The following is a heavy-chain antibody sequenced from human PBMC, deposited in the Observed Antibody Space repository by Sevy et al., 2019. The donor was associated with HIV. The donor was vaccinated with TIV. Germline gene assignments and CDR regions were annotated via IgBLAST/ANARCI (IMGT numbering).Heavy chain of an antibody. CDR3: ARTFHFENGGYYRHSDS. D-gene: IGHD3-3*01. CDR2: IREDGREQ. J-gene: IGHJ4*02. Sequence: GGSLRLSCAASGFTFSAFSMSWVRQAPKKGLEWVANIREDGREQHYVDSVRGRFTISRDNAENSLFLQMTSLRAEDTAIYYCARTFHFENGGYYRHSDSWGQGTLVTVYS. CDR1: GFTFSAFS. V-gene: IGHV3-7*01.